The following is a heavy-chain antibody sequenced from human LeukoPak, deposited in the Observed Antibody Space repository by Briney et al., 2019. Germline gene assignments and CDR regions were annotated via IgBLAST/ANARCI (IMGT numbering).Heavy chain of an antibody. D-gene: IGHD3-22*01. Sequence: PGGSLRLSCAASGLTFSTYSMNWVRQAPGKGLEWVSYISSSSSTIYYADSVKGRFTISRDNAKNSLYLQMNSLRAEDTAEYYCARYDGSGSDAFDIWGQGTMVTVSS. J-gene: IGHJ3*02. V-gene: IGHV3-48*04. CDR3: ARYDGSGSDAFDI. CDR2: ISSSSSTI. CDR1: GLTFSTYS.